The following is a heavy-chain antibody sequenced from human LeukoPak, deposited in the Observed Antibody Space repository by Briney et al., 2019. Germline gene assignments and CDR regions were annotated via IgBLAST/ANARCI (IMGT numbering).Heavy chain of an antibody. CDR2: ISSDGRNT. Sequence: SGGSLRLSCAAYGFTFSTYWMHWVRQAPGKGLAWVSRISSDGRNTHYADSVKGRFTISRDNAKSTLYLQMNSLRAEDTAVYYCLYGSGWYFDYWGQGTLVTVSS. CDR1: GFTFSTYW. CDR3: LYGSGWYFDY. D-gene: IGHD6-19*01. V-gene: IGHV3-74*01. J-gene: IGHJ4*02.